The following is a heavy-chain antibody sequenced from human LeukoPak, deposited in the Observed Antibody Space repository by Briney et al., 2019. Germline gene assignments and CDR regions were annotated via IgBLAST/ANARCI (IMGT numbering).Heavy chain of an antibody. CDR2: IIPIFGTA. D-gene: IGHD2-15*01. CDR3: ARVPPPLYCSGGSCLRRPYYYYMDV. Sequence: SVKVSCKASGGTFSSYASSWVRQAPGQGLEWMGGIIPIFGTANYAQKFQGRDTITADESTSTAYMELSSLRSEDTAVYYCARVPPPLYCSGGSCLRRPYYYYMDVWGKGTTVTISS. V-gene: IGHV1-69*01. J-gene: IGHJ6*03. CDR1: GGTFSSYA.